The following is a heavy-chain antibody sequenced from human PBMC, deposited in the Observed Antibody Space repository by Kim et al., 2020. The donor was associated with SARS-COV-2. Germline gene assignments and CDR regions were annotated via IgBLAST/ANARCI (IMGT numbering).Heavy chain of an antibody. V-gene: IGHV3-33*01. CDR2: IWYDGSNK. D-gene: IGHD2-15*01. J-gene: IGHJ6*02. CDR3: ARGGRLPSAAATIRDLLGYYGMDV. Sequence: GGSLRLSCAASGFTFSSYGMHWVRQAPGKGLEWVAVIWYDGSNKYYADSVKGRFTISRDNSKNTLYLQMNSLRAEDTAVYYCARGGRLPSAAATIRDLLGYYGMDVWGQGTTVTVSS. CDR1: GFTFSSYG.